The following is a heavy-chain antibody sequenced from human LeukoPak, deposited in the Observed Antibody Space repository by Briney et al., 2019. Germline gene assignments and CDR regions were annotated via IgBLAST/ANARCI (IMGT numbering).Heavy chain of an antibody. V-gene: IGHV4-4*09. J-gene: IGHJ4*02. CDR3: ARPGSGWHYFDY. D-gene: IGHD6-19*01. CDR2: IYTSGST. Sequence: SETLSLTCTVSGGSISSYYWSWIRQPPGNGLEWIGYIYTSGSTNYNPSLKSRVTISVDTSKNQFSLKLSSVTAADTAVYYCARPGSGWHYFDYWGQGTLVTVSS. CDR1: GGSISSYY.